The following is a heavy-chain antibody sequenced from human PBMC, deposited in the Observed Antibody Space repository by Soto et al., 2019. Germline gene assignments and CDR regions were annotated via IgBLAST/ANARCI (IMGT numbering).Heavy chain of an antibody. CDR1: GFTFSSYG. D-gene: IGHD6-13*01. Sequence: QVQLVESGGGVVQPGRSLRLSCAASGFTFSSYGMHWVRQAPGKGLEWVAVISYDGSNKYYADSVKGRFTISRDNSKNALYAKITSRGAEDRAVYYWAKVSAAWGSRGYFFDYWGQGTLVTVSS. J-gene: IGHJ4*02. CDR2: ISYDGSNK. CDR3: AKVSAAWGSRGYFFDY. V-gene: IGHV3-30*18.